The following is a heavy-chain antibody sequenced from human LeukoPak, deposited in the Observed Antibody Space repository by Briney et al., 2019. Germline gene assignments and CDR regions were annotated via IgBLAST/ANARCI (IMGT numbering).Heavy chain of an antibody. V-gene: IGHV4-59*01. CDR1: GGPISSYY. J-gene: IGHJ4*02. CDR3: ARWSGYLGY. CDR2: FYYSGST. D-gene: IGHD3-3*01. Sequence: PSETLSLTCTVSGGPISSYYWSWIRQPPGKGLEWIGYFYYSGSTNYNPSLKSRVTISVDTSKNQFSLQRSSVTAADTAVYDCARWSGYLGYWGKGTLVTVSS.